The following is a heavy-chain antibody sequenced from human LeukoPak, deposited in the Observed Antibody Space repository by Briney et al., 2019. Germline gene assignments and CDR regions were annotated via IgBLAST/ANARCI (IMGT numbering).Heavy chain of an antibody. CDR1: GYTFTSYY. Sequence: AASVKVSCKASGYTFTSYYMHWVRQAPGQGLEWMGIINPSGGSTSYAQKSQGRVTMTRDTSTSTVYMELSSLRSEDTAVYYCARDPSGYYGSGSLVSLASTYYYYYGMDVWGQGTTVTVSS. V-gene: IGHV1-46*01. CDR3: ARDPSGYYGSGSLVSLASTYYYYYGMDV. D-gene: IGHD3-10*01. CDR2: INPSGGST. J-gene: IGHJ6*02.